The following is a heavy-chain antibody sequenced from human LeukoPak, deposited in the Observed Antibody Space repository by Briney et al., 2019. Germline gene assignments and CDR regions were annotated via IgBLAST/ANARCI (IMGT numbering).Heavy chain of an antibody. CDR3: ARLKPTGIVATIYSLEGMDV. CDR2: INHSGST. Sequence: SETLSLTCTVSGGSISSYYWSWIRQPPGKGLEWIGEINHSGSTNYNPSLKSRVTISVDTSKNQFSLKLSSVTAADTAVYYCARLKPTGIVATIYSLEGMDVWGQGTTVTVSS. CDR1: GGSISSYY. J-gene: IGHJ6*02. V-gene: IGHV4-34*01. D-gene: IGHD5-12*01.